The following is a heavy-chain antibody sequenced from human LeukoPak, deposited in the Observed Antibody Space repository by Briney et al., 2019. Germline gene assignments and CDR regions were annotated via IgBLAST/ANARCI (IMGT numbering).Heavy chain of an antibody. J-gene: IGHJ5*02. D-gene: IGHD3-22*01. V-gene: IGHV1-69*05. CDR3: ARADSGGDSSGYKWFDP. CDR1: GGTFSSYA. CDR2: IIPIFGTA. Sequence: ASVKVSCKASGGTFSSYAISWVRQAPGQGLEWMGGIIPIFGTANYAHKFQGRVTMTRDTSTSTVYMELSNLRPEDTAVYYCARADSGGDSSGYKWFDPWGQGTLVTVSS.